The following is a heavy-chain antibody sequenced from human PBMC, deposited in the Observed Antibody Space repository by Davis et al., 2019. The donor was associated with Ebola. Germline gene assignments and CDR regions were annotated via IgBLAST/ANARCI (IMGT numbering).Heavy chain of an antibody. V-gene: IGHV1-8*03. CDR2: INPNSGGT. Sequence: ASVKVSCKASGGTFSSYAISWVRQAPGQGLEWMGWINPNSGGTNYAQKFQDRVTITRDRSMSTAYMELSSLRSEDTAMYYCASSIAVAGTFYYYGMDVWGQGTTVTVSS. CDR3: ASSIAVAGTFYYYGMDV. D-gene: IGHD6-19*01. J-gene: IGHJ6*02. CDR1: GGTFSSYA.